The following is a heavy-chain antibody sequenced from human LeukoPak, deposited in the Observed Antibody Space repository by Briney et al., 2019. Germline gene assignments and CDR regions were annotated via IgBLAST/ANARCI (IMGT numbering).Heavy chain of an antibody. CDR2: IRYDGSNK. Sequence: PGGSLRLSCAASGFTFSSYGMHWVRQAPGKGLEWVAFIRYDGSNKYYADSVKGRFTISRDNSKNTLYLQMNSLRPEDTAVYYCARDPRGPTGYDHSGRDTFDSWGQGTLVTVSS. V-gene: IGHV3-30*02. CDR1: GFTFSSYG. J-gene: IGHJ4*02. CDR3: ARDPRGPTGYDHSGRDTFDS. D-gene: IGHD1-26*01.